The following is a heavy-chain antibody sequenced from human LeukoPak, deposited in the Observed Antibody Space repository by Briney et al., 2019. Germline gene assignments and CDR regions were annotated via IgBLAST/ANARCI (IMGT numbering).Heavy chain of an antibody. D-gene: IGHD1/OR15-1a*01. Sequence: SETLSLTCTVSGGSINNYYWSWIRQPAGKGLEWIGRIYSSGSTNYNSSLKSRVTMSVDTSKNQFSLKLRSVTAVDTAVYYCARESPNGDWNNWGQGTLVTVSS. J-gene: IGHJ4*02. CDR3: ARESPNGDWNN. CDR2: IYSSGST. V-gene: IGHV4-4*07. CDR1: GGSINNYY.